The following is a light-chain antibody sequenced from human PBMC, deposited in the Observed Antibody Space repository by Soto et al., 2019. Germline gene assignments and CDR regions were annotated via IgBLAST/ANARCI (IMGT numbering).Light chain of an antibody. Sequence: QSVLTQPPSASGTPGQRVSISCSGSNSNIGSKYVYWYQQLPGTAPKLLMYRNNQRPSGVPDRFSGSKSGTSASLAISGLRSEDEADYYCAAWDNYLGGPAFGGGTKLTVL. CDR2: RNN. V-gene: IGLV1-47*01. J-gene: IGLJ2*01. CDR3: AAWDNYLGGPA. CDR1: NSNIGSKY.